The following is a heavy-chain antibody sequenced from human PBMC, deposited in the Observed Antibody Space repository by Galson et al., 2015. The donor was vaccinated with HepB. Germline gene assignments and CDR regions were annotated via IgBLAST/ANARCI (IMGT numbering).Heavy chain of an antibody. V-gene: IGHV3-48*02. J-gene: IGHJ4*02. CDR3: ARDYVLPYQLLGKGGSSFFDY. D-gene: IGHD2-2*01. Sequence: SLRLSCAASGFTFSSYSMNWVRQAPGKGLEWVSYISSSSSTIYYADSVKGRFTISRDNAKNSLYLQMNSLRDEDTAVYYCARDYVLPYQLLGKGGSSFFDYWGQGTLVTVSS. CDR1: GFTFSSYS. CDR2: ISSSSSTI.